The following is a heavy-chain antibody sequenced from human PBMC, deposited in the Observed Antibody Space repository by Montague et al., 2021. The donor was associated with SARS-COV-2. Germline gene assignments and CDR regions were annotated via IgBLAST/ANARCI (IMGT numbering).Heavy chain of an antibody. D-gene: IGHD3-10*01. Sequence: YSGGNSYNNASIKSRLTISMDRSKNQFSLNLDSVTAADTAVYYCARHSSGDSGVFDYWGRGTLVTVSS. V-gene: IGHV4-30-4*01. J-gene: IGHJ4*02. CDR2: YSGGNS. CDR3: ARHSSGDSGVFDY.